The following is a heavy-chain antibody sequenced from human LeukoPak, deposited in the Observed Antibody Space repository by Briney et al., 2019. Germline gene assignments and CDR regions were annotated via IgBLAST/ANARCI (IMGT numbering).Heavy chain of an antibody. CDR2: ISHSGDT. CDR1: GGAISKYY. D-gene: IGHD6-6*01. CDR3: ATESRTRPFDS. J-gene: IGHJ4*02. V-gene: IGHV4-59*01. Sequence: SETLSLTCTVSGGAISKYYYNWIRRSPGKGLEWIGYISHSGDTNYNPSLTSRVTISIDPSKSHFSLKLSSVTAADTAVYYCATESRTRPFDSWGQGTLVTVSS.